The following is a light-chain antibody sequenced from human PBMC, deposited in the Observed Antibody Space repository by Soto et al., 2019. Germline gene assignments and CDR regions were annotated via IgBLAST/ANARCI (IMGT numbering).Light chain of an antibody. CDR1: QDINNY. V-gene: IGKV1-33*01. CDR2: DAS. CDR3: QQYDNLLAVT. J-gene: IGKJ4*01. Sequence: DIQMTQSPSSLSASVGDRVTITCQASQDINNYLNWYQQKPGKAPKLLIYDASNLETGVPSRFSGSGSGTHLTFTISSLQPEDIARYYCQQYDNLLAVTFGGGTKVEIK.